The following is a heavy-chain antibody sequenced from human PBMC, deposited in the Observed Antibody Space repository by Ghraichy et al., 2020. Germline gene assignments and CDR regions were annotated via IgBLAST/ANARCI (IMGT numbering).Heavy chain of an antibody. CDR2: ISWNSGSI. J-gene: IGHJ3*02. CDR1: GFTFDDYA. D-gene: IGHD2-15*01. V-gene: IGHV3-9*01. CDR3: AKDRAFEVVAATHAFDI. Sequence: GGSPRLSCAASGFTFDDYAMHWVRQAPGKGLEWVSGISWNSGSIGYADSVKGRFTISRDNAKNSLYLQMNSLRAEDTALYYCAKDRAFEVVAATHAFDIWGQGTMVTVSS.